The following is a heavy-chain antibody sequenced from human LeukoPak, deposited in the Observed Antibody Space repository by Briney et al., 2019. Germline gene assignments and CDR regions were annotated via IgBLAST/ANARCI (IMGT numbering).Heavy chain of an antibody. Sequence: SETLSLTCAVSGGSISSGGYSWSWIRQPPGKGLEWIGYIYHSGSTYYNPSLKSRVTISVDRSKNQFSLKLSSVTAADTAVYYCARVSALRFLEWLPRLGNGMDVWGQGTTVTVSS. CDR1: GGSISSGGYS. J-gene: IGHJ6*02. V-gene: IGHV4-30-2*01. D-gene: IGHD3-3*01. CDR2: IYHSGST. CDR3: ARVSALRFLEWLPRLGNGMDV.